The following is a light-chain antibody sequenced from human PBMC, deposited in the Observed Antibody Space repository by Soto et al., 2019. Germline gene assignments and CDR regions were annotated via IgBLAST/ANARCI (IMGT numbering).Light chain of an antibody. J-gene: IGLJ2*01. Sequence: QSALTQPASVSGSPGQSITISCTGTSSDIGDYNYVSWYQQHPGKAPKLMIYGVSYRPSGISNRFSGSKSGNTASLTISGLQAEVEADYYCSSYRSSSTGVVFGGGTKVTVL. V-gene: IGLV2-14*01. CDR3: SSYRSSSTGVV. CDR1: SSDIGDYNY. CDR2: GVS.